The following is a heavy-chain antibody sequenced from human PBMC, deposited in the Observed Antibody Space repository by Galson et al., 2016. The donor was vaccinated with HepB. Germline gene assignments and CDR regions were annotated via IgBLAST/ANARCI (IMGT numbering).Heavy chain of an antibody. Sequence: SLRLSCAASGFTFSRYAMGWVRQAPGKGLEWVSAISGSGGSTYYADSVKGRFTISRDNSKNTLYLQMNSLRAEDTAVYYCATGNGHALDIWGQGTMVTVSS. V-gene: IGHV3-23*01. CDR3: ATGNGHALDI. CDR1: GFTFSRYA. J-gene: IGHJ3*02. CDR2: ISGSGGST. D-gene: IGHD2-8*01.